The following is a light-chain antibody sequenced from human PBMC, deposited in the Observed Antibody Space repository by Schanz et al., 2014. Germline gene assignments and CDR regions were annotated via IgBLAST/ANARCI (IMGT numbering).Light chain of an antibody. CDR3: QHYSMSPL. CDR2: GAS. CDR1: QSISSSY. V-gene: IGKV3-20*01. J-gene: IGKJ1*01. Sequence: EIVLTQSPGTLSLSPGERATLSCRASQSISSSYLAWYQQKPGQAPRLLISGASSRATDIPDRFSGSGSGTDFTLTISRLEPEDFAVYYCQHYSMSPLFGQGTKVEIK.